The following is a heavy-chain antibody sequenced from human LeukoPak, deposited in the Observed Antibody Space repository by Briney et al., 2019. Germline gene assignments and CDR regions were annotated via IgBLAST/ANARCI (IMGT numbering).Heavy chain of an antibody. Sequence: GQSLKISCRGSGYTFSTFTRYWIGWVRQIPGKGLAWMGLIYPGESRTRHSPSVQRQATMSADKSITTAYLQWSSLKASDTAIYDCVTSLIQDDSGYYYAYWGQGNLVTVSS. V-gene: IGHV5-51*01. CDR1: GYTFSTFTRYW. CDR2: IYPGESRT. CDR3: VTSLIQDDSGYYYAY. D-gene: IGHD3-22*01. J-gene: IGHJ4*02.